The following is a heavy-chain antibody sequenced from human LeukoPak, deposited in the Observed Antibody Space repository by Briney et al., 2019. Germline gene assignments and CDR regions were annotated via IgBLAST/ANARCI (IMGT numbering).Heavy chain of an antibody. Sequence: ETLSLTCAVSGGSISNHNYYWGWIRQSPGKGLEWIGSIYYSGTPYYNPSLKSRVTTSVDTSKNQFSLKVRSVTAADTAVYYCASSERQIYGMDVWGQGTTVTVSS. CDR1: GGSISNHNYY. CDR2: IYYSGTP. V-gene: IGHV4-39*01. D-gene: IGHD6-25*01. J-gene: IGHJ6*02. CDR3: ASSERQIYGMDV.